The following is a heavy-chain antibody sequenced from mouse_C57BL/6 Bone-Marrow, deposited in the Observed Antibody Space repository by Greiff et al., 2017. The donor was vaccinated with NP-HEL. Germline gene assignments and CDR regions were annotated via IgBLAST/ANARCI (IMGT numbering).Heavy chain of an antibody. D-gene: IGHD2-1*01. CDR3: ARRGRDLLPFLDY. Sequence: VQLQESGAELARPGASVKLSCKASGYTFTSYGISWVKQRTGQGLEWIGEIYPRSGNTYYNEKFKGKATLTADKSSSTAYMELRSLTSEDSAVYFCARRGRDLLPFLDYWGQGASVTVSS. CDR2: IYPRSGNT. CDR1: GYTFTSYG. V-gene: IGHV1-81*01. J-gene: IGHJ4*01.